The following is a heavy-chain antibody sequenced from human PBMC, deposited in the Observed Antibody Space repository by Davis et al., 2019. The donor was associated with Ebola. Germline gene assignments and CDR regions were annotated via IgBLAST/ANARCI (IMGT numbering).Heavy chain of an antibody. CDR3: ARDGADYIWGSYRTYYFDY. V-gene: IGHV3-48*02. J-gene: IGHJ4*02. CDR1: GFTFSSYS. D-gene: IGHD3-16*02. CDR2: ISSSSSTI. Sequence: GSLRLSCAASGFTFSSYSMNWVRQAPGKGLEWVSYISSSSSTIYYADSVKGRFTISRDNAKNSLYLQMNSLRDEDTAVYYCARDGADYIWGSYRTYYFDYWGQGTLVTVSS.